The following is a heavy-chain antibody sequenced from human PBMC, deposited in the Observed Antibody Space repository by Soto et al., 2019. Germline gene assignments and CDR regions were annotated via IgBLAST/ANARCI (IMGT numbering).Heavy chain of an antibody. J-gene: IGHJ6*02. V-gene: IGHV4-4*02. D-gene: IGHD1-1*01. CDR3: ARLVETGRLYYYYGMDV. Sequence: PSETLSLTCAASGGSISSSNCGGWFRQPPGKGLEWIGEIYHSGSTNYNPSLKSRVTISVDKSKNQFSLKLSSVTAADTAVYYCARLVETGRLYYYYGMDVWGQGTTVTVSS. CDR1: GGSISSSNC. CDR2: IYHSGST.